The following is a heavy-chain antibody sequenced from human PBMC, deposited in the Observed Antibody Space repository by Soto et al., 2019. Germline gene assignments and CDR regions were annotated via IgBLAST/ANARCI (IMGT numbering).Heavy chain of an antibody. CDR3: ARDLPTIMITFGGATDAFDI. D-gene: IGHD3-16*01. Sequence: GGSLRLSCAASGFTFSSYSMNWVRQAPGKGLEWVSSISSSSSYIYYADSVKGRFTISRDNAKNSLYLQMNSLRAEDTAVYYCARDLPTIMITFGGATDAFDIWGQGTMVTVSS. V-gene: IGHV3-21*01. CDR1: GFTFSSYS. CDR2: ISSSSSYI. J-gene: IGHJ3*02.